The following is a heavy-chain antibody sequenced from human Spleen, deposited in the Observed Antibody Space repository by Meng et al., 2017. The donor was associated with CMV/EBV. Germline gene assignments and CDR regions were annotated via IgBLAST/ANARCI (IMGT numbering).Heavy chain of an antibody. CDR2: INPNNGDT. CDR3: ARVEGPAGAMLKYFYYYGMEV. CDR1: GGTFSSYD. D-gene: IGHD6-13*01. J-gene: IGHJ6*02. V-gene: IGHV1-8*02. Sequence: ASVKVSCKASGGTFSSYDINWVRQAPGQGLEWMGWINPNNGDTGYAQEFQGRVTMTRDTSISTDYMELNSLRSDDTAVYYCARVEGPAGAMLKYFYYYGMEVWGQGTTVTVSS.